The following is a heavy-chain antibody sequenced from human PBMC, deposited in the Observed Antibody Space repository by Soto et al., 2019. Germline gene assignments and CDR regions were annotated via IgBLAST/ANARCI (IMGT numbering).Heavy chain of an antibody. J-gene: IGHJ4*02. CDR2: IKQDGSEK. CDR3: ARVLRYYYYDSSGYYSGYYFDY. V-gene: IGHV3-7*03. Sequence: PGGSLRLSCAAAGFTFSSYWMSWVRHAPGQGLEWVANIKQDGSEKYYVDSVKGRFTISRDNAKNSLYLQMNSLRAEDTAVYYCARVLRYYYYDSSGYYSGYYFDYWGQGTLVTVSS. D-gene: IGHD3-22*01. CDR1: GFTFSSYW.